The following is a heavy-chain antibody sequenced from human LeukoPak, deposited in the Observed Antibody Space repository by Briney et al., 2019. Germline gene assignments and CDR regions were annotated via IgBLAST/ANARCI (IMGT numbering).Heavy chain of an antibody. Sequence: GSLRLSCVASGLIFPNYVMSWVRQPPGKGLEWIGEINHSGSTNYNPSLKSRVTISVDTSKNQFSLKLSSVTAADTAVYYCARGPKYYDILTGTRARGYWFDPWGQGTLVTVSS. CDR1: GLIFPNYV. CDR3: ARGPKYYDILTGTRARGYWFDP. V-gene: IGHV4-34*01. CDR2: INHSGST. J-gene: IGHJ5*02. D-gene: IGHD3-9*01.